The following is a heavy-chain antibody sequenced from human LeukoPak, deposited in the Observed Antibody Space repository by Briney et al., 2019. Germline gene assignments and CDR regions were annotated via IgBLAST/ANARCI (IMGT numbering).Heavy chain of an antibody. CDR3: ARGSGWFGESERSFDP. D-gene: IGHD3-10*01. J-gene: IGHJ5*02. CDR1: GYTFTSYG. Sequence: ASVKVSCKASGYTFTSYGISWVRQAPGQGLEWMGCSSAYNGNTNYAQKLQGRVTMTTDTSTSTAYMELRRLRSDDTAVYYCARGSGWFGESERSFDPWGQGTLVTVSS. CDR2: SSAYNGNT. V-gene: IGHV1-18*04.